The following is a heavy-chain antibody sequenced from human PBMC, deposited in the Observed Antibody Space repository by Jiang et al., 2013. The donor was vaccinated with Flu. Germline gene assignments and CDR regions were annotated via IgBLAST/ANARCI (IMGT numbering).Heavy chain of an antibody. D-gene: IGHD5-18*01. CDR2: ISWNSGSI. CDR1: GFTFDDYA. J-gene: IGHJ3*02. CDR3: AKDSAMVTSDAFDI. Sequence: GLVQPGRSLRLSCAASGFTFDDYAMHWVRQAPGKGLEWVSGISWNSGSIGYADSVKGRFTISRDNAKNSLYLQMNSLRAEDTALYYCAKDSAMVTSDAFDIWGQGTMVTVSS. V-gene: IGHV3-9*01.